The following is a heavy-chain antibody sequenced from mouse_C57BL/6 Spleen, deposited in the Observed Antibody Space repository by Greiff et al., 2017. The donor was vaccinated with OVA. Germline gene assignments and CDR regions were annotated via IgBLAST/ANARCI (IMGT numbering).Heavy chain of an antibody. CDR2: ISYDGSN. Sequence: EVQLQESGPGLVKPSQSLSLTCSVTGYSITSGYYWNWIRQFPGNKLEWMGYISYDGSNNYNPSLKNRISITRDTSKNQFFLKLNSVTTEDTATYYCARVPYYGSSYGYFDVWGTGTTVTVSS. CDR1: GYSITSGYY. J-gene: IGHJ1*03. D-gene: IGHD1-1*01. V-gene: IGHV3-6*01. CDR3: ARVPYYGSSYGYFDV.